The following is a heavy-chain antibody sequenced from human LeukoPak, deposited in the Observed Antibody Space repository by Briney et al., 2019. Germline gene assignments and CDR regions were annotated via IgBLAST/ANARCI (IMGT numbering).Heavy chain of an antibody. V-gene: IGHV3-21*01. Sequence: GGSLRLSCAASGFTFSSYSMNWVRQAPGKGLEWVSSISSSSSYIYYADSVKGRFTISRDNAKNSLYLQMNSLRAEDTAVYYCARAAYGSGSPIDYWGQGTLVTVSS. D-gene: IGHD3-10*01. CDR3: ARAAYGSGSPIDY. CDR1: GFTFSSYS. J-gene: IGHJ4*02. CDR2: ISSSSSYI.